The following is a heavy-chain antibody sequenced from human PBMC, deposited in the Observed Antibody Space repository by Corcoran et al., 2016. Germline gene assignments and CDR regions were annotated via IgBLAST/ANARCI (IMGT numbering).Heavy chain of an antibody. CDR2: ISSTSSDI. J-gene: IGHJ4*02. CDR3: ARARIEAYDY. CDR1: GFAFSSYS. V-gene: IGHV3-48*02. D-gene: IGHD2-15*01. Sequence: EVQLVESGGGLVQPGGSLRLSCAASGFAFSSYSMNWVRLTPGKKLEWVSYISSTSSDIFYADSVKGRFTISRDNARNSLSLHMNSLRDEDTAVYYWARARIEAYDYWGQGTLVTVSS.